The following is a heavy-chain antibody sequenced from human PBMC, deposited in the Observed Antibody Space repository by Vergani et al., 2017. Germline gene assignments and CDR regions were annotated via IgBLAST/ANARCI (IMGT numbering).Heavy chain of an antibody. J-gene: IGHJ4*02. CDR1: GGSISSSSYY. CDR2: IYYSGST. D-gene: IGHD1-26*01. Sequence: QLQLQESGPGLVKPSETLSLTCTVSGGSISSSSYYWGWIRQPPGKGLEWIGSIYYSGSTYYNPSLKSRVTISVETSKNQFSLKLSSVTAADTAVYYCARPRVGATWHYFDYWGQGTLVTVSS. CDR3: ARPRVGATWHYFDY. V-gene: IGHV4-39*01.